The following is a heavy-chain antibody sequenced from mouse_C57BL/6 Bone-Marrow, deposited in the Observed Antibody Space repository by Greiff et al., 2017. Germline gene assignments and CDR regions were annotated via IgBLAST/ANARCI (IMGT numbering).Heavy chain of an antibody. J-gene: IGHJ2*01. Sequence: QVQLQQSGAELVKPGASVKMSCKASGYTFTSYWITWVKQRPGQGLEWIGEIYPGSGSTNYNEKFKSKATLTVDTSSSTAYMQLSSLTSEDSAVYYCARRELRLRGLDYWGQGTTLTVSS. CDR1: GYTFTSYW. D-gene: IGHD3-2*02. CDR2: IYPGSGST. V-gene: IGHV1-55*01. CDR3: ARRELRLRGLDY.